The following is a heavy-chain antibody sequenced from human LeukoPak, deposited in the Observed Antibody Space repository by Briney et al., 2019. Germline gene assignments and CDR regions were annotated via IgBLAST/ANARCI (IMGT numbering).Heavy chain of an antibody. Sequence: NPSETLSLTCAVYGGSFSGYYWSWIRQSPGKGLEWIGEINHSGSTNYNPSLKSRVTISVDTSKNQFSLKLSSVTAADTAVYYCAISAAGYFDYCGQGTLVTVSS. V-gene: IGHV4-34*01. D-gene: IGHD6-13*01. CDR2: INHSGST. CDR3: AISAAGYFDY. J-gene: IGHJ4*02. CDR1: GGSFSGYY.